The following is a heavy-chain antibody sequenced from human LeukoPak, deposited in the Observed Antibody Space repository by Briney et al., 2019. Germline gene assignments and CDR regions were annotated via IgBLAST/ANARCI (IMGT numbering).Heavy chain of an antibody. CDR3: ARLTVTTYASNFDY. J-gene: IGHJ4*02. D-gene: IGHD4-17*01. Sequence: ASVKVSCKASGGTFSSYAISWVRQAPGQGLEWMGRIIPILGIANYAQKFQGRVTITADKSTSTAYMELSSLRSEDTAMYYCARLTVTTYASNFDYWGQGTLVTVSS. V-gene: IGHV1-69*04. CDR1: GGTFSSYA. CDR2: IIPILGIA.